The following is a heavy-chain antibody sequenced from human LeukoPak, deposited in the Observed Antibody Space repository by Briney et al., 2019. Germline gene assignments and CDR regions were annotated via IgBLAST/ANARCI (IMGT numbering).Heavy chain of an antibody. CDR3: VRDNPRQQGFAY. D-gene: IGHD6-13*01. CDR1: GFTFSNAW. V-gene: IGHV3-7*03. J-gene: IGHJ4*02. Sequence: PGGSLRLSCAASGFTFSNAWMSWVRQAPGKGLEWVASINHNGNVNYYVDSVKGRFTISRDNAKNSLYLQMNSLRAEDTAVYYCVRDNPRQQGFAYWGQGTLVTVSS. CDR2: INHNGNVN.